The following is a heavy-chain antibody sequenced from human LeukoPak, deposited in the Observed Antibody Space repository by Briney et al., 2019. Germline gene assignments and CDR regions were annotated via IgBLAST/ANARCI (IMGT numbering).Heavy chain of an antibody. Sequence: SLRLSCAASGFTFSSYGMHWVRQAPGKGLEWVAVIWYDGSNKYYADSVKGRFTISRDNSKNTLYLQMNSLRAEDTAVYYCARDTEPYYFDYWGQGTLVTVSS. V-gene: IGHV3-33*01. J-gene: IGHJ4*02. D-gene: IGHD1-14*01. CDR2: IWYDGSNK. CDR3: ARDTEPYYFDY. CDR1: GFTFSSYG.